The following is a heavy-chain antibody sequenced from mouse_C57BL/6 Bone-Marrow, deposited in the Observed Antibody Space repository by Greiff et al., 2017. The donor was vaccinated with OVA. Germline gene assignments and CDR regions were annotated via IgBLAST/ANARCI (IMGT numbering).Heavy chain of an antibody. J-gene: IGHJ3*01. CDR1: GYSFTGYY. Sequence: EVQLQQSGPELVKPGASVKISCKASGYSFTGYYMNWVKQSPEKSLEWIGEINPSTGGTTYNQKFKAKATLTVDKSSSTAYMQLKSLTSEDSAVYYCARRGKFGDYDAFAYWGQGTLVTVSA. CDR2: INPSTGGT. V-gene: IGHV1-42*01. CDR3: ARRGKFGDYDAFAY. D-gene: IGHD2-4*01.